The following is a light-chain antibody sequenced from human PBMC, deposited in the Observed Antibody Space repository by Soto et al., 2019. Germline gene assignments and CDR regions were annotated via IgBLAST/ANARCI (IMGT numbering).Light chain of an antibody. J-gene: IGKJ1*01. CDR2: GAS. CDR1: QDVTKY. Sequence: IHLTQSPSSLSASVGHRVTIICQASQDVTKYLSWYQQKIGKAPNLLIYGASSLQSGVPARFSGSGYGTDFNLNISSLQTEDFATYYCQQTYSAAWTFGQGTKVDIK. V-gene: IGKV1-39*01. CDR3: QQTYSAAWT.